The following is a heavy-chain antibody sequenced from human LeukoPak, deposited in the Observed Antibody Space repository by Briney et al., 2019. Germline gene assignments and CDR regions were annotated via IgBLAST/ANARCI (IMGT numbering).Heavy chain of an antibody. J-gene: IGHJ6*02. CDR3: ARQTRDRKAVACPHYYYYYGMDV. Sequence: ASVKVSCKASGGTFISYAISWVRQAPGQGLEWMGGIIPIFGTANYAQKFQGRVTITADESTSTAYMELSSLRSEDTAVYYCARQTRDRKAVACPHYYYYYGMDVWGQGTTVTVPS. V-gene: IGHV1-69*13. D-gene: IGHD6-19*01. CDR2: IIPIFGTA. CDR1: GGTFISYA.